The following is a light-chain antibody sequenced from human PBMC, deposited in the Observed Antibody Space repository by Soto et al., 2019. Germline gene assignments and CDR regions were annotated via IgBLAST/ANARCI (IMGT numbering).Light chain of an antibody. V-gene: IGKV3-20*01. CDR1: PSVSSTY. CDR2: GAS. J-gene: IGKJ3*01. CDR3: HQYGNSPLT. Sequence: EIVLTQSPGTLSLSPGERATLSCRASPSVSSTYLAWYKQKPGQAPKVVIYGASSRATGIPDRFSGSGSGTDFTLTISRLEPEDFAVYYCHQYGNSPLTFGPGTKVDFK.